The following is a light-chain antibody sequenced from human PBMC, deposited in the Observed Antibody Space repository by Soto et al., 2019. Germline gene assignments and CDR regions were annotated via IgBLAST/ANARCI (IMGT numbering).Light chain of an antibody. CDR2: AAA. Sequence: DIQMTQSPSSLSASVGDRVTITCRASQGISNYLAWYQQKPGKVPKLLIYAAATLQSGVPSRFSGSGSGTDFTLTISSLQPEDVATYYCQKYNSAPLFGPATKVDIK. CDR1: QGISNY. CDR3: QKYNSAPL. V-gene: IGKV1-27*01. J-gene: IGKJ3*01.